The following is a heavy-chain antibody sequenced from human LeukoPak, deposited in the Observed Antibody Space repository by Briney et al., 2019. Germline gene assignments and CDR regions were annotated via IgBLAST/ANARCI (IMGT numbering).Heavy chain of an antibody. CDR2: IYPSDSDT. Sequence: GESLRISCKGSGYTFTNYWIGWVRQLPGKGPEWMGLIYPSDSDTRYSPSFQGQVTISADKSITTAYLQWSSLKASDTAMYYCARQGRAGGYTYGYFDYWGQGTLVTVSS. J-gene: IGHJ4*02. V-gene: IGHV5-51*01. CDR3: ARQGRAGGYTYGYFDY. D-gene: IGHD5-18*01. CDR1: GYTFTNYW.